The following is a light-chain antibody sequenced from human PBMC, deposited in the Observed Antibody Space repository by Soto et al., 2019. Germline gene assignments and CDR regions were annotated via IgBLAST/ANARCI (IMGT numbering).Light chain of an antibody. CDR1: QSISTW. CDR3: QQLNTYPPT. Sequence: DIQMTQSPSTLSASVGDRVTITCRASQSISTWLAWYQQKPGNAPKLLIFDASNLESGVPSRFSGSGSGTEFTLTIDSLQPDDFATYYCQQLNTYPPTFGQGTKVEIK. V-gene: IGKV1-5*01. J-gene: IGKJ1*01. CDR2: DAS.